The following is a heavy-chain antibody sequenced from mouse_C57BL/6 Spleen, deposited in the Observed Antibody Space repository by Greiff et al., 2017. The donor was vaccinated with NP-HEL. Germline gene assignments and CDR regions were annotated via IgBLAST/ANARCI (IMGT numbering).Heavy chain of an antibody. Sequence: VQLQQPGAELVKPGASVKMSCKASGYTFTSYWITWVKQRPGQGLERIGDIYPGSGSTNYNEKFKSKATLTVDTSSSTAYMQLSSLTSEDSAVYYCARGGITTVPDYWGQGTTLTVSS. V-gene: IGHV1-55*01. J-gene: IGHJ2*01. CDR2: IYPGSGST. CDR1: GYTFTSYW. CDR3: ARGGITTVPDY. D-gene: IGHD1-1*01.